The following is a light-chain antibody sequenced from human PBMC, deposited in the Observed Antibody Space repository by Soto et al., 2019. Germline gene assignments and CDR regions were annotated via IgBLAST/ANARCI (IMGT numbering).Light chain of an antibody. V-gene: IGKV3-15*01. Sequence: EIVLAQSPATMSVSPGERVTLSCRATQTIGNKVAGYLQRPGQAPRLRMYGASTRATDIPARVSGIGSGTEFTLTSTGLQSEDCAVYYCQQYKGWPWTFGLGTKVDIK. CDR1: QTIGNK. J-gene: IGKJ1*01. CDR2: GAS. CDR3: QQYKGWPWT.